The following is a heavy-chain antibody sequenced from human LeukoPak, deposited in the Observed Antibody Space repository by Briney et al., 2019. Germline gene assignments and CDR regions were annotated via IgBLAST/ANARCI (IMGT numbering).Heavy chain of an antibody. CDR1: GFTFSDYY. CDR2: ISSRSTYT. CDR3: ARDGSSSGWYDY. J-gene: IGHJ4*02. D-gene: IGHD6-19*01. Sequence: GGSLRLSCAASGFTFSDYYMSWIRQAPGKGLEWVSFISSRSTYTKSADYVKGRFTISRDNAKNSLFLHLNSLRAEDTAVYYCARDGSSSGWYDYWGQGTLVTVSS. V-gene: IGHV3-11*05.